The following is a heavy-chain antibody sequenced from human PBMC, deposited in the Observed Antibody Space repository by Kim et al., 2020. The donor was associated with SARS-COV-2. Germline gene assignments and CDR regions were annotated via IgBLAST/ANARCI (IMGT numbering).Heavy chain of an antibody. CDR2: T. J-gene: IGHJ4*02. D-gene: IGHD6-13*01. CDR3: TRVASSWENDY. Sequence: TGYADSVKGRFTTSRDNAKNTLYLQMNSLRAEDTAVYYCTRVASSWENDYWGQGTLVTVSS. V-gene: IGHV3-74*01.